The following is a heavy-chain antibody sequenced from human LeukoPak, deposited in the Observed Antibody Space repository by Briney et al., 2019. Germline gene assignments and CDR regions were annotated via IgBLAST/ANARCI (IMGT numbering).Heavy chain of an antibody. CDR1: GGSFSGYY. D-gene: IGHD6-19*01. J-gene: IGHJ6*02. CDR2: IDHSGST. Sequence: ETLSLTCAVYGGSFSGYYWNWIRQPPGKGLEWIGGIDHSGSTNYNPSLKSRVTISVDTSKNQFSLKLSSVTAADTAVYYCARWKAVAGTGYYYYGMDVWGQGTTITVSS. V-gene: IGHV4-34*01. CDR3: ARWKAVAGTGYYYYGMDV.